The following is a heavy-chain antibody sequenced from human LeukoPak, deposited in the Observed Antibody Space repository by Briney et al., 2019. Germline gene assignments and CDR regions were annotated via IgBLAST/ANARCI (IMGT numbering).Heavy chain of an antibody. V-gene: IGHV3-23*01. J-gene: IGHJ6*02. CDR3: AKQLERLVYYYGMDV. CDR2: ISGSGGST. D-gene: IGHD1-1*01. Sequence: GGSLRLSCAASGFTFSSYAMSWVRLAPGKGLEWVSAISGSGGSTYYADSVKGRFTISRDNSKNTLYLQMNSLRAEDTAVYYCAKQLERLVYYYGMDVWGQGTTVTVSS. CDR1: GFTFSSYA.